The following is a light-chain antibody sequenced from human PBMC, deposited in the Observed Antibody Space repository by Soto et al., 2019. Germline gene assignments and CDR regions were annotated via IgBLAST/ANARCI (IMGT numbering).Light chain of an antibody. CDR1: QSVSGY. J-gene: IGKJ1*01. CDR2: DAA. CDR3: QQRSNWLSWT. Sequence: ILFTQSPVQLSLSPGERATLFCRASQSVSGYLAWYQQKPGQATRLIIYDAANRANGIPARFSGSGSGTDFTLTLGSLEPEDFACYYCQQRSNWLSWTFGQGTKVDIK. V-gene: IGKV3-11*01.